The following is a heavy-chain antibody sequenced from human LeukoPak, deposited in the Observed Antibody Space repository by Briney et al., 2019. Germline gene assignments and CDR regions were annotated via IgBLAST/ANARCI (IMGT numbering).Heavy chain of an antibody. CDR1: GFTSSNYA. Sequence: RSQRLASVATGFTSSNYAIHWGRPAPGKGRGWVSSITNEGRRQHYGDSVKGRLPISRDNSKNTLNLQMNSLRAEDTAVYYCVKDRTGTYTLDYWGQGTLVTVSS. J-gene: IGHJ4*02. CDR2: ITNEGRRQ. D-gene: IGHD3-10*01. CDR3: VKDRTGTYTLDY. V-gene: IGHV3-30-3*01.